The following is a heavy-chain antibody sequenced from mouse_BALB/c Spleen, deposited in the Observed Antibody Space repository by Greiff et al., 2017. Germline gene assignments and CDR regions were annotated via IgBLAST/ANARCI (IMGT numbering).Heavy chain of an antibody. V-gene: IGHV14-3*02. J-gene: IGHJ4*01. CDR1: GFNIKDTY. D-gene: IGHD2-1*01. Sequence: VQLKQSGAELVKPGASVKLSCTASGFNIKDTYMHWVKQRPEQGLEWIGRIDPANGNTKYDPKFQGKATITADTSSNTAYLQLSSLTSEDTAVYYCARWGNYEGAMDYWGQGTSVTVSS. CDR2: IDPANGNT. CDR3: ARWGNYEGAMDY.